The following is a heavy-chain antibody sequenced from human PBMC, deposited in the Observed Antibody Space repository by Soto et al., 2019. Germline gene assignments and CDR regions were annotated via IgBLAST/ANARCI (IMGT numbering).Heavy chain of an antibody. D-gene: IGHD6-6*01. CDR3: ARNLEVGGSSPIRYYGMDV. CDR1: GYSFTSYW. J-gene: IGHJ6*02. V-gene: IGHV5-10-1*01. Sequence: GESLKISCKGSGYSFTSYWISWVRQMPGKGLEWMGRIDPSDSYTNYSPSFQGHVTISADKSISTAYLQWSSLKASDTAMYYCARNLEVGGSSPIRYYGMDVWGQGTTVTVSS. CDR2: IDPSDSYT.